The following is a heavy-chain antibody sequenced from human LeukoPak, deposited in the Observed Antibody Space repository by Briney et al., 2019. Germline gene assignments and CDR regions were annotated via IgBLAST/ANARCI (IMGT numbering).Heavy chain of an antibody. CDR2: IIPILGIA. CDR1: VGTLSSYA. J-gene: IGHJ4*02. CDR3: ARDTTDYYDGSGYDHTFDY. D-gene: IGHD3-22*01. V-gene: IGHV1-69*10. Sequence: SVKVSRMASVGTLSSYAMSWVRQAPRQGLEWMGRIIPILGIANYAQKFQGRVTITADKSPSTAYMELSSLRSEDTAVYYCARDTTDYYDGSGYDHTFDYWGQGTLVTVSS.